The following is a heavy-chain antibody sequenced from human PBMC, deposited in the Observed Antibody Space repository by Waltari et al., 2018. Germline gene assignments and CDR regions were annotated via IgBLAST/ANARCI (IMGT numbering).Heavy chain of an antibody. V-gene: IGHV3-33*06. J-gene: IGHJ4*02. D-gene: IGHD1-26*01. CDR3: AKDRGRRVGAIDY. CDR2: IWYDGSNK. CDR1: GFPFSSSG. Sequence: QVQLVESGGGVVQPGRSLRLSCAASGFPFSSSGMHWVRQAPGKGLEWVAVIWYDGSNKYYADSVKGRFTISRDNSKNTLYLQMNSLRAEDTAMYYCAKDRGRRVGAIDYWGQGTLVTVSS.